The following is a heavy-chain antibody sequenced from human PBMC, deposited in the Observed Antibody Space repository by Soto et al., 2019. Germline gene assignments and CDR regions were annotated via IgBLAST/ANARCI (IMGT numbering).Heavy chain of an antibody. CDR1: GFPFTTYG. V-gene: IGHV3-30*03. Sequence: QVQLVESGGGVVQPGRSLRLSCAASGFPFTTYGMHWVREGPGKGREWVAVISYDGSNKYYADSVKGRFTISRDNSKNTLYLQMNSLRPEDTALYYCVGGQYYFDYRGQGTLVTVSS. CDR3: VGGQYYFDY. D-gene: IGHD3-10*01. CDR2: ISYDGSNK. J-gene: IGHJ4*02.